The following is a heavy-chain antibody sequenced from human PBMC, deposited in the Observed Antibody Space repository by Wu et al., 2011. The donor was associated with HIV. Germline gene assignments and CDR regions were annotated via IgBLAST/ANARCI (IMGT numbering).Heavy chain of an antibody. J-gene: IGHJ6*02. CDR3: ARDLRAYGSGNYHYYGMDV. CDR2: TNPNNGNT. CDR1: GYTFTNYD. Sequence: QVQLVQSGAEVKKPGASVKVSCKASGYTFTNYDINWVRQATGQGLEWMGWTNPNNGNTGYGQKFQGRVTMTRNTSISTAYVELSSLRSEDTALYFCARDLRAYGSGNYHYYGMDVWGQGTTVTVSS. D-gene: IGHD3-10*01. V-gene: IGHV1-8*02.